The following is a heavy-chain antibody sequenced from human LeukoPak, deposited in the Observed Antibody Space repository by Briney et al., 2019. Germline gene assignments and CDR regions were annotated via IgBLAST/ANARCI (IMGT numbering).Heavy chain of an antibody. CDR3: ARDQQWLVIDY. Sequence: GGSLRLSCAVSGFTFSSYWMHWVRQAPGKGLVWVSHIKTDGSTTAYADSVKGRFTISRDNSKNTLYLQMNSLRAEDTAVYYCARDQQWLVIDYWGQGTLVTVSS. CDR1: GFTFSSYW. J-gene: IGHJ4*02. D-gene: IGHD6-19*01. V-gene: IGHV3-74*01. CDR2: IKTDGSTT.